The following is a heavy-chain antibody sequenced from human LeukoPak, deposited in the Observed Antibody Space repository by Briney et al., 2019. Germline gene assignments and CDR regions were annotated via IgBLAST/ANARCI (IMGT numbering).Heavy chain of an antibody. Sequence: GGSLRLSCAASGFTFSSYSMNWAGRPPGKGLNWVSSISSSSKYIYYADSVKGRFTISRDNAKNSLYLQMNRLRAEDTAVYYCARVGGYSYDLDYWGQGTLVTVSP. D-gene: IGHD5-18*01. V-gene: IGHV3-21*01. CDR3: ARVGGYSYDLDY. CDR2: ISSSSKYI. J-gene: IGHJ4*02. CDR1: GFTFSSYS.